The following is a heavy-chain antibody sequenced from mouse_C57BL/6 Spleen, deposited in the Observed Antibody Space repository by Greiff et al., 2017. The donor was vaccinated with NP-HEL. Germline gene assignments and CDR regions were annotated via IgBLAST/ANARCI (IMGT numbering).Heavy chain of an antibody. V-gene: IGHV5-9*01. Sequence: EVKLVESGGGLVKPGGSLKLSCAASGFTFSSYTMSWVRQTPEKRLEWVATISGGGGNTYYPDSVKGRFTISRDNAKNTLYLQMSSLRSEDTALYYCARRDDGYYFFDYWGQGTTLTVSS. CDR2: ISGGGGNT. CDR1: GFTFSSYT. CDR3: ARRDDGYYFFDY. J-gene: IGHJ2*01. D-gene: IGHD2-3*01.